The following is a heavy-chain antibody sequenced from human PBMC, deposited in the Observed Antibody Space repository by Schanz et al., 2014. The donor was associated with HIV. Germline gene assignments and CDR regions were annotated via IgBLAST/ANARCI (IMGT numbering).Heavy chain of an antibody. CDR3: ARGGIWEWDQPDFDY. CDR1: GFTFSSYA. V-gene: IGHV3-30-3*01. Sequence: VQLLESGGRLEHSGGSLRLSCAASGFTFSSYAMHWVRQAPGKGLEWVAVISYDGSNKYYADSVKGRFTISRDNSKNTLYLQMNSLRAEDTAVYYCARGGIWEWDQPDFDYWGQGTLVTVSS. D-gene: IGHD2-15*01. CDR2: ISYDGSNK. J-gene: IGHJ4*02.